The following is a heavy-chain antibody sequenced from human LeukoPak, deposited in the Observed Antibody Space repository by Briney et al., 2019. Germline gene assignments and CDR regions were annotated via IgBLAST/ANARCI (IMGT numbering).Heavy chain of an antibody. CDR2: ISDIGSI. CDR3: ARDHTYYDYVWGSYRSYYFDY. J-gene: IGHJ4*02. V-gene: IGHV4-59*12. Sequence: PSETLSLTCTVSGGSISSYYWSWIRQPPGKGLEWIAYISDIGSINYNPSLKSRVTMSVDTSKNQFSLKLSSVTAADTAVYYCARDHTYYDYVWGSYRSYYFDYWGQGTLVTVSS. D-gene: IGHD3-16*02. CDR1: GGSISSYY.